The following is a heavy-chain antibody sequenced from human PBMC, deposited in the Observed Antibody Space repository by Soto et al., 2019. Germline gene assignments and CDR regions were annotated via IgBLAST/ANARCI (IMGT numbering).Heavy chain of an antibody. D-gene: IGHD5-12*01. J-gene: IGHJ6*02. Sequence: SQTLSLTCVISGDTVSTNTAAWNWIRQSPSRGLEWLGRIYYKSRWYNDYSESLKSRIAIIPDTSRNQFSLQLNSVIPEDTAVYYCARDWGYDPDPTYYYGMDVWGQGTKVTAP. V-gene: IGHV6-1*01. CDR3: ARDWGYDPDPTYYYGMDV. CDR1: GDTVSTNTAA. CDR2: IYYKSRWYN.